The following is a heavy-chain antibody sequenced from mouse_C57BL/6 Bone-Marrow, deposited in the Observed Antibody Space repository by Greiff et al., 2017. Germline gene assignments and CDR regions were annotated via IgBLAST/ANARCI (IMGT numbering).Heavy chain of an antibody. CDR2: MHPNGGSP. Sequence: QVQLQQPGAELVKPGASVKLSCKASGYTFTNYWMNWVKQRPGQGLEWIGLMHPNGGSPDYNEKFKSEATLSVDKSSRTAYMELSSLTSEDSAVYYLSISYDYDDYSMGYWGQGTSVTVSS. CDR3: SISYDYDDYSMGY. J-gene: IGHJ4*01. CDR1: GYTFTNYW. V-gene: IGHV1-64*01. D-gene: IGHD2-4*01.